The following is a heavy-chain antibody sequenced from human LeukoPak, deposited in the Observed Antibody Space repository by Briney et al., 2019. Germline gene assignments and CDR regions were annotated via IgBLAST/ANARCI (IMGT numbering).Heavy chain of an antibody. J-gene: IGHJ4*02. CDR3: ARELLSHYYEY. V-gene: IGHV3-23*01. CDR2: IGASGCST. D-gene: IGHD3-10*01. CDR1: VFTFSSYA. Sequence: GGTVRLSCATSVFTFSSYAMSWVRQAPGKGLEGVSGIGASGCSTYCADSVKGRFTISRDNSANTLFLQMNSLRTEDTAVYYCARELLSHYYEYWGQGTLSPSPQ.